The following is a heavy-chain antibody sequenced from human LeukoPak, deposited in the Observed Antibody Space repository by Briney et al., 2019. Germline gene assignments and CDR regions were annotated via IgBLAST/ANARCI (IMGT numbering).Heavy chain of an antibody. J-gene: IGHJ3*01. Sequence: GGSLRLSCAASGFIFSNQWMSWVRQAPGKGLEWVANIKQDGSEKYYVDSVKGRFTISRDNAKNSLFLQMNSLRAEDTAVYYCARGKVGSCGQGTMVTVSS. CDR2: IKQDGSEK. V-gene: IGHV3-7*01. CDR1: GFIFSNQW. CDR3: ARGKVGS.